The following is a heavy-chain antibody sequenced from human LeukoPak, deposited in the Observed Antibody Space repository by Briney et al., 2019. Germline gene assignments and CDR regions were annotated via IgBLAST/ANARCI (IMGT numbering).Heavy chain of an antibody. V-gene: IGHV4-34*01. D-gene: IGHD6-25*01. CDR1: GGSFSGYY. CDR2: INHSGST. CDR3: ARGRGCPDY. Sequence: SETLSLTCAVYGGSFSGYYWSWIRQPPGKGLEWIGEINHSGSTNYNPSLKSRVTISVDTSKNQFSLKLSSVTAADTAVYYCARGRGCPDYWGQGTLVTVSS. J-gene: IGHJ4*02.